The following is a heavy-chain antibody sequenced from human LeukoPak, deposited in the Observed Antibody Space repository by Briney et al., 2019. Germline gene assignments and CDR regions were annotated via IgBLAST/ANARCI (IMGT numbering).Heavy chain of an antibody. D-gene: IGHD3-22*01. CDR2: IYHSGST. CDR3: ASAPDSSGYYLGWTDY. CDR1: GGSISSGDYY. V-gene: IGHV4-30-4*01. Sequence: SETLSLTCTVSGGSISSGDYYWRWIRQPPGKGLEWIGYIYHSGSTYYNPSLKSRVTISVDTSKNQFSLKLSSVTAADTAVYYCASAPDSSGYYLGWTDYWGQGTLVTVSS. J-gene: IGHJ4*02.